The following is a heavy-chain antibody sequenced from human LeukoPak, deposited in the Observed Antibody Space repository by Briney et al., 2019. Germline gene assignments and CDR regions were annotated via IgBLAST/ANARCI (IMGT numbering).Heavy chain of an antibody. J-gene: IGHJ4*02. D-gene: IGHD3-22*01. CDR2: ISYDGSNK. CDR3: AKDLGFNGDSSGYYNPFDY. Sequence: GRSLRLSCAASGFTFSSYGMHWVRQAPGKGLEWVAVISYDGSNKYYADSVKGRFTISRDNSKNTLYLQMNSLRAEDTAVYYCAKDLGFNGDSSGYYNPFDYRGQGTLVTVSS. V-gene: IGHV3-30*18. CDR1: GFTFSSYG.